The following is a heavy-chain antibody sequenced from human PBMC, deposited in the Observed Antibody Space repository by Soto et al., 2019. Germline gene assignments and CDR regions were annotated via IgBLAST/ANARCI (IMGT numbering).Heavy chain of an antibody. V-gene: IGHV3-21*01. D-gene: IGHD3-3*01. CDR2: ISSSSSYI. Sequence: GGSLRLSCAASGFTFSSYSMNWVRQAPGKGLEWVSSISSSSSYIYYADSVKGRFTISRDNAKNSLYLQMNSLRAEDTVVYYCATDTDFWSGSIWGQGTMVTVSS. CDR1: GFTFSSYS. J-gene: IGHJ3*02. CDR3: ATDTDFWSGSI.